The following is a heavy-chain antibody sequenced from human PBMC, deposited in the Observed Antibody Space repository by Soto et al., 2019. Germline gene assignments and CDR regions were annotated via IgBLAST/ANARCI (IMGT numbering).Heavy chain of an antibody. CDR3: ARGSASSWFDP. J-gene: IGHJ5*02. D-gene: IGHD2-2*01. CDR1: GFTFSEYW. Sequence: PGGSLRLSCAGSGFTFSEYWMSWVRQTPGKGLEWVANIKQDGGETYYVDSVRGRFTISRDNAKNSLYLQMNSLRAEDTAVYYCARGSASSWFDPWGQGTLVTVSS. V-gene: IGHV3-7*03. CDR2: IKQDGGET.